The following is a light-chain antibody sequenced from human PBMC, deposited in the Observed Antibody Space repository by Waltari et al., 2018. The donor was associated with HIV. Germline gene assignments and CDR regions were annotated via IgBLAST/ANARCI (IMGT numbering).Light chain of an antibody. J-gene: IGKJ2*01. CDR3: QESYSNVIYN. Sequence: DIHLTQFPSSLSASVGDRVTITCQASENIVSYLNWYQQKLGKAPKILIYGASHLQNGVPSRFSGGGYGTEFTLTIAGLRPEDFATYFCQESYSNVIYNLGQGTKIE. CDR1: ENIVSY. V-gene: IGKV1-39*01. CDR2: GAS.